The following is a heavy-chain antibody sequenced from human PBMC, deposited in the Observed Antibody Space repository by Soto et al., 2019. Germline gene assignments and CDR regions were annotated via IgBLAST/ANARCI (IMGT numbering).Heavy chain of an antibody. CDR2: MNPNSGNT. Sequence: GASVKVSCKASGYTFTSYDINWVRQATGQGLEWMGWMNPNSGNTNYARGLQERVTITRDMSTSTAYMELSGLRSEDTAVYYCAADVGGYIYGLGKYWGQGTLVTVSS. CDR1: GYTFTSYD. D-gene: IGHD5-18*01. V-gene: IGHV1-8*01. CDR3: AADVGGYIYGLGKY. J-gene: IGHJ4*02.